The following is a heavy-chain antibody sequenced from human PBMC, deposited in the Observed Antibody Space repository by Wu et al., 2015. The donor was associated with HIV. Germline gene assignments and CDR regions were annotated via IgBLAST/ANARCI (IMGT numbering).Heavy chain of an antibody. D-gene: IGHD3-9*01. J-gene: IGHJ3*01. CDR3: ARRLVLAGSASDL. Sequence: QVQLVQSGAEVKKPGSSVKVSCRASGGTFNNYAFSWVRQAPGQGPEWMGRILPVFGTSIYAQKFQGRVTITRDESTSTAYMELKSPTSEDTATYYCARRLVLAGSASDLWGQGTMVTVSS. V-gene: IGHV1-69*05. CDR2: ILPVFGTS. CDR1: GGTFNNYA.